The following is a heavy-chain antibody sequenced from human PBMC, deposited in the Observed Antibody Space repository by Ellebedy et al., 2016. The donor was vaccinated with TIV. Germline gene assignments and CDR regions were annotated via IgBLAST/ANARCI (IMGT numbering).Heavy chain of an antibody. J-gene: IGHJ6*02. Sequence: GGSLRLXXAASGFTFSSYAMSWVRQAPGKGLEWVSAISGSGGSTYYADSVKGRFTISRDNSKNTLYLQMNSLRAEDTAVYYCAREGVDWRDDPYGMDVWGQGTTVTVSS. CDR2: ISGSGGST. CDR1: GFTFSSYA. D-gene: IGHD3-9*01. V-gene: IGHV3-23*01. CDR3: AREGVDWRDDPYGMDV.